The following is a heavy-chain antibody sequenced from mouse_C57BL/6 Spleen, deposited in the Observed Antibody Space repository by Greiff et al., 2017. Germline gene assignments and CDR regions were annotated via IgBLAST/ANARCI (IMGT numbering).Heavy chain of an antibody. CDR1: GYAFSSYW. CDR2: IYPGDGDT. D-gene: IGHD1-1*02. V-gene: IGHV1-80*01. CDR3: ARQGGPSYWYFDV. Sequence: QVQLQQSGAELVKPGASVKISCKASGYAFSSYWMNWVKQRPGKGLEWIGQIYPGDGDTNYNGKFTGKATLTADKSSSTAYMQLSSLTAEDSAVYFCARQGGPSYWYFDVWGTGTTVTVSS. J-gene: IGHJ1*03.